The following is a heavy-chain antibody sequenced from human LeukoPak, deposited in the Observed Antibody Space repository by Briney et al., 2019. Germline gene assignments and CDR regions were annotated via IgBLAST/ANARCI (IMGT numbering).Heavy chain of an antibody. D-gene: IGHD3-3*01. CDR2: IYYSGST. V-gene: IGHV4-39*01. CDR1: GGSIGSSTYY. J-gene: IGHJ5*02. Sequence: SETLFLTCTVSGGSIGSSTYYWGRIRQPPGQGLEWIGSIYYSGSTYYNPPLKSRVTISVDTSKNQFSLRLNSMTAADTAVYYCAVRYDFWSAFDPWGQGTLVTVSS. CDR3: AVRYDFWSAFDP.